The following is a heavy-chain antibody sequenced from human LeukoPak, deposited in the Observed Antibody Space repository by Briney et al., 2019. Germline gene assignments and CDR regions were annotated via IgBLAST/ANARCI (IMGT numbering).Heavy chain of an antibody. D-gene: IGHD3-3*01. CDR3: ARRPGDFWSDPGAFDI. V-gene: IGHV5-51*01. J-gene: IGHJ3*02. Sequence: GESLKISCKGSGYSFTSYWIGWVRQMPGKGLEWMGIIYPGDSDTRYSPSFQGQVTISADKSISTAYLQWSSLKASDTAMYYCARRPGDFWSDPGAFDIWGQGTMVTVSS. CDR2: IYPGDSDT. CDR1: GYSFTSYW.